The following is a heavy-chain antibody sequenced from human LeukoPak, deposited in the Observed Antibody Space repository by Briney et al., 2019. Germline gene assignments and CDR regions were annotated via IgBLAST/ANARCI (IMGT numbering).Heavy chain of an antibody. D-gene: IGHD2-2*01. V-gene: IGHV3-13*01. J-gene: IGHJ3*02. Sequence: GGSLRLSCAASGLTFSSYDMHLVRQATGKGLEWVSAIGTAGDTYYPGSVKGRFTISRENAKNSLYLQMNSLRAGDTAVYYCARSQLRDAFDIWGQGTMVTVSS. CDR1: GLTFSSYD. CDR3: ARSQLRDAFDI. CDR2: IGTAGDT.